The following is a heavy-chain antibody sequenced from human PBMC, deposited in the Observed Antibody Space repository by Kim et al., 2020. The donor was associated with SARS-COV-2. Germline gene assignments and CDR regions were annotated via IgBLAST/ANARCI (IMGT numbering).Heavy chain of an antibody. J-gene: IGHJ4*02. CDR1: GFTFSSYG. Sequence: GGSLRLSCAASGFTFSSYGMHWVRQAPGKGLEWVAVIWYDGSNKYYADSVKGRFTISRDNSKNTLYLQMNSLRAEDTAVYYCARDSVADTIDYWGQGTLVTVSS. CDR3: ARDSVADTIDY. D-gene: IGHD6-19*01. V-gene: IGHV3-33*01. CDR2: IWYDGSNK.